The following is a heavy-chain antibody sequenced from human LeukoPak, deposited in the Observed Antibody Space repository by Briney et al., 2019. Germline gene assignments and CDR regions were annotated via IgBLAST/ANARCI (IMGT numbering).Heavy chain of an antibody. Sequence: GGSLRLSCAASGFTFDDYAMHWVRQAPGKGLEWVSGISWNSGSIGYADSVKGRFTISRDNAKNSLYLQMNSLRAEDTALYYCAKDKGLGYCSSNSCYPTYFDYWGQGTLVTVSS. CDR3: AKDKGLGYCSSNSCYPTYFDY. V-gene: IGHV3-9*01. CDR1: GFTFDDYA. CDR2: ISWNSGSI. D-gene: IGHD2-2*01. J-gene: IGHJ4*02.